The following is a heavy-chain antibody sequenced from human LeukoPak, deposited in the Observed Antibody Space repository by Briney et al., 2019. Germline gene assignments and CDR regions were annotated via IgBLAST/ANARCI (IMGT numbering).Heavy chain of an antibody. CDR1: GDSVPTYNTA. Sequence: SQTLSLTCAISGDSVPTYNTAWNWIRQSPSRGLEWLGRTYYRSKWYNDYAVSVKSRITINPDTSKNQFSLQLNSVTPEDTAVYYCASSTLYSSGWYGIWGQGTLVTVSS. D-gene: IGHD6-19*01. CDR2: TYYRSKWYN. CDR3: ASSTLYSSGWYGI. V-gene: IGHV6-1*01. J-gene: IGHJ4*02.